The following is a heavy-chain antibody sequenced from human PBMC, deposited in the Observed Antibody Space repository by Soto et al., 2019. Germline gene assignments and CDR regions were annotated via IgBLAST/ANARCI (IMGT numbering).Heavy chain of an antibody. CDR3: ARGSTNYYDSSGYYY. V-gene: IGHV1-69*13. CDR1: GGTFSSYA. J-gene: IGHJ4*02. CDR2: IIPIFGTA. D-gene: IGHD3-22*01. Sequence: SVKVSCKASGGTFSSYAISWVRQAPGQGLEWMGGIIPIFGTANYAQKFQGRVTITADESTSTAYMELSSLRSEDTAVYYCARGSTNYYDSSGYYYWGQGTLVTVSS.